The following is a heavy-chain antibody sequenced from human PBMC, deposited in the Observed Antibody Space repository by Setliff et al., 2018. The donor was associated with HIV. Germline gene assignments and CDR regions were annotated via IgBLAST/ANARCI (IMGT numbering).Heavy chain of an antibody. Sequence: GGSLRLSCAASGFTFSSYAMSWVRQAPGKGLEWVSDVSGSGGSTYYADSVKGRFTISRDNAKNSLYLQVNNLRAEDTAVYYCARGPSSTHWSPGYFQHWGQGTPVTVSS. V-gene: IGHV3-23*01. CDR1: GFTFSSYA. CDR3: ARGPSSTHWSPGYFQH. CDR2: VSGSGGST. D-gene: IGHD2-8*02. J-gene: IGHJ1*01.